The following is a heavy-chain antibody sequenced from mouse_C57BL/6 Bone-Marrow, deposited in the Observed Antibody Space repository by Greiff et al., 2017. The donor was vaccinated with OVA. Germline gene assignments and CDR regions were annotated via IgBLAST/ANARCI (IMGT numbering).Heavy chain of an antibody. CDR1: GFNIKDYY. J-gene: IGHJ2*01. CDR3: ARSVITTVVAPNYFDY. V-gene: IGHV14-2*01. CDR2: IDPEDGET. Sequence: EVQLQQSGAELVKPGASVKLSCTASGFNIKDYYMHWVKQRTEQGLEWIGRIDPEDGETKYAPKFQGKANITADTSSNTAYLQLSSLTSEDTAVYYCARSVITTVVAPNYFDYWGQGTTLTVSS. D-gene: IGHD1-1*01.